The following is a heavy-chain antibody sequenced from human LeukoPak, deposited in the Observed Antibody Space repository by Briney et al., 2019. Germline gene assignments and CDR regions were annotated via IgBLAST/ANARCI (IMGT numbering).Heavy chain of an antibody. V-gene: IGHV3-30*07. CDR3: AKDLEYYGSGDPFDM. Sequence: HPGGPLRLSCAASGFTFSSYAMHWVRQAPGKGLEWVAVISYDGSNKYYADSVKGRFTISRDKSNNILFLQMKTLRVEDTAVYYCAKDLEYYGSGDPFDMWGQGTMVTVSS. J-gene: IGHJ3*02. D-gene: IGHD3-10*01. CDR1: GFTFSSYA. CDR2: ISYDGSNK.